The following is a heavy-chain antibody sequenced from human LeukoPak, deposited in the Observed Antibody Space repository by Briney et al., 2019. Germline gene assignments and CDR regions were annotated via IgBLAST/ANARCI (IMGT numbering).Heavy chain of an antibody. D-gene: IGHD6-13*01. Sequence: ASVKVSCKASGGTFSSYAISWVRQAPGQGLEWMGRISAYNGNTNYAQKLQGRVTMTTDTSTSTAYMELRSLRSDDTAVYYCARALSSSWDFDIWGQGTMVTVSS. CDR2: ISAYNGNT. J-gene: IGHJ3*02. CDR1: GGTFSSYA. V-gene: IGHV1-18*01. CDR3: ARALSSSWDFDI.